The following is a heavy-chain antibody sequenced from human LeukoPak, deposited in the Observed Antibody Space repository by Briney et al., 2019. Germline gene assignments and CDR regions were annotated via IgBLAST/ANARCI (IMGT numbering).Heavy chain of an antibody. V-gene: IGHV3-30*04. CDR2: ISYDGSNK. D-gene: IGHD2-15*01. CDR3: AREGYCSGGSCSKFDY. J-gene: IGHJ4*02. Sequence: PGGSLRLSCAASGFTFSSYAMHWVRQAPGKGLEWVAVISYDGSNKYYADSVKGRFTISRDNSKNTLYLQMNSLRAEDTAVYYCAREGYCSGGSCSKFDYWAREPWSPSPQ. CDR1: GFTFSSYA.